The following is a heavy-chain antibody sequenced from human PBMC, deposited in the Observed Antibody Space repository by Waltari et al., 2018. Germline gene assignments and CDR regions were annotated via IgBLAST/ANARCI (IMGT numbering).Heavy chain of an antibody. CDR1: GGTFSSYA. V-gene: IGHV1-69*13. CDR2: INPIFGTA. CDR3: ARVNYYYYGMDV. J-gene: IGHJ6*02. Sequence: QVQLVQSGAEVKKPGSSVKVSCKASGGTFSSYAISWVRQAPGQGLEWMGGINPIFGTANYAQKFQGRGTMTADESTSTAYMELSSLRSEDTAVYYCARVNYYYYGMDVWGQGTTVTVSS.